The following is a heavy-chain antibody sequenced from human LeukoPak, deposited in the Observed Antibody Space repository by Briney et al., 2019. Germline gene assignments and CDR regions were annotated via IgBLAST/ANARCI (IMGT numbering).Heavy chain of an antibody. D-gene: IGHD4-11*01. CDR3: ARDFSKYSYYMDV. CDR1: GFILSNYW. Sequence: GGSLRLSCAASGFILSNYWMGWVRQAPGKGLEWVANIKQDGSEKYYVDSVKGRFTISRDNTKNSLYLQMNSLRAEDTAVYYCARDFSKYSYYMDVWGKGTTVTVSS. CDR2: IKQDGSEK. V-gene: IGHV3-7*01. J-gene: IGHJ6*03.